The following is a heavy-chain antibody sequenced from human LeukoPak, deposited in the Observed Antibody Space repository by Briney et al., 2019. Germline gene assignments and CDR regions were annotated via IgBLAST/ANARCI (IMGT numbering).Heavy chain of an antibody. CDR2: INPNSGGT. Sequence: ASVKVSSKASGYTFTGYYMHWVRQAPGQGLEWMGRINPNSGGTNYAQKFQGRVTMTRDTSISTAYMELSRLRSDDTAVYYCARVPRYSGSYNPWGQGTLVTVSS. D-gene: IGHD1-26*01. J-gene: IGHJ5*02. CDR3: ARVPRYSGSYNP. V-gene: IGHV1-2*06. CDR1: GYTFTGYY.